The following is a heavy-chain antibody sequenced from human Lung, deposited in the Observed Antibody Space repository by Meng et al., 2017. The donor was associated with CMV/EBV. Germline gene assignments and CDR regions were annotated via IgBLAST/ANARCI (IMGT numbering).Heavy chain of an antibody. J-gene: IGHJ2*01. D-gene: IGHD6-13*01. CDR2: ISVKNGEA. Sequence: VPPGGSGADAKEPGASKKVSCKAAGYIFTNYESSWERQAPGQGLEWMGWISVKNGEAKYPQNFQGRVTMTTDTTTSTAYMELRSLTSDDTAVYYCARYVPNGSFWYFDFWGRGTLVTVSS. V-gene: IGHV1-18*01. CDR1: GYIFTNYE. CDR3: ARYVPNGSFWYFDF.